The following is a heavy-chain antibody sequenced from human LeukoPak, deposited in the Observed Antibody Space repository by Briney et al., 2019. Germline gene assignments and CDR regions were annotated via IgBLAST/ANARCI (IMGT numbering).Heavy chain of an antibody. CDR3: AISLVRGFTPFYFDH. D-gene: IGHD3-10*01. Sequence: ASLKVSCKVSGYSLSELSFHWVRQVPGKGLEWMGGFDPEGDEALPAQKFRGRVTVTQDTSTDTVYIDLSSLRSEDTAIYYCAISLVRGFTPFYFDHWGQGTLVAVSS. V-gene: IGHV1-24*01. CDR1: GYSLSELS. CDR2: FDPEGDEA. J-gene: IGHJ4*02.